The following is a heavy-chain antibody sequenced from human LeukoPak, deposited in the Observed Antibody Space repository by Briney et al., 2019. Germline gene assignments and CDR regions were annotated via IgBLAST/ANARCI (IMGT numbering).Heavy chain of an antibody. CDR1: GFTFSNNA. CDR2: VNGSGVVT. J-gene: IGHJ4*02. D-gene: IGHD3-9*01. CDR3: AKDLPQKVLRYFDWSTPGG. V-gene: IGHV3-23*01. Sequence: GESLRLSCAASGFTFSNNAMSWVRQAPGKGLEWVSAVNGSGVVTHYAASVRGRFTISRDNSKNTLYLQMNSLRAEDTAVYYCAKDLPQKVLRYFDWSTPGGWGQGTLVTVSS.